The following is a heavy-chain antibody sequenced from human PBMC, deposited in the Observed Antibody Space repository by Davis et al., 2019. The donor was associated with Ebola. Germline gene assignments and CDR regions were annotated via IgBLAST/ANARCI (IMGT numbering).Heavy chain of an antibody. CDR3: AKSSMTGWY. Sequence: GESLKISCAASGFTFTSFWMTWVRQAPGKGLEWVAHIKQDGSQKYYVDSVKGRFTISRDNAQTSVSLQMSSLRVEDTAVYYCAKSSMTGWYWGQGTLVTVSS. CDR1: GFTFTSFW. V-gene: IGHV3-7*01. D-gene: IGHD1-14*01. CDR2: IKQDGSQK. J-gene: IGHJ4*02.